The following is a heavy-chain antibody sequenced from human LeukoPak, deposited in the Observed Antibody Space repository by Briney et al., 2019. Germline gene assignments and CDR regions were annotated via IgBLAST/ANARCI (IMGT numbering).Heavy chain of an antibody. J-gene: IGHJ4*02. Sequence: PSETLSLTCTVSGGSISSSSYYWGWLRQPPGKGLERIVSIYYSGSTYYNPSLKSRVTISVDTSKNQFSLKLSSVTAADTAVYYCASSILTGYYQFDYWGQGTLVTVSS. D-gene: IGHD3-9*01. CDR3: ASSILTGYYQFDY. CDR2: IYYSGST. CDR1: GGSISSSSYY. V-gene: IGHV4-39*01.